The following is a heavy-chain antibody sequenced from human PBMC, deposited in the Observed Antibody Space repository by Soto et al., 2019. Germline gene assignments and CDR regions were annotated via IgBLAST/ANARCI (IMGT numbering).Heavy chain of an antibody. V-gene: IGHV2-5*01. D-gene: IGHD6-19*01. Sequence: QITLKESGPTLVKPTQTLTLTCTFSGFSLSTSGVGVGWIRQPPGKALEWLALIYWNDDKRYSPSLKSRLTITKATSKNQVVLTMANMAPVDTATYYCAHRPRAVDGTRYWGQGTLVTVSS. CDR3: AHRPRAVDGTRY. CDR2: IYWNDDK. CDR1: GFSLSTSGVG. J-gene: IGHJ4*02.